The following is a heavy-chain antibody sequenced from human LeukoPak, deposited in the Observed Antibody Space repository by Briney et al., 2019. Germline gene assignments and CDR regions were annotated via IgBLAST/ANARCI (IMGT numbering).Heavy chain of an antibody. CDR3: AKDTSPNYYDSSGSFVW. V-gene: IGHV3-9*01. CDR2: ISWNSGSI. CDR1: GFTFDDYA. D-gene: IGHD3-22*01. Sequence: GGSLRLSCAASGFTFDDYAMHWVRQAPGKGLEWVSGISWNSGSIGYADSVKGRFTISRDNAKSSLYLQMNSLRAEDTALYYCAKDTSPNYYDSSGSFVWWGQGTLVTVSS. J-gene: IGHJ4*02.